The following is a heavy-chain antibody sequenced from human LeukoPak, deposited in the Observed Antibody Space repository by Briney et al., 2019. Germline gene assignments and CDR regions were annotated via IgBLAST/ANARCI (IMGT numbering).Heavy chain of an antibody. D-gene: IGHD4-11*01. Sequence: SETLSLTCTVSGGSVGSGTYYWSWIRQSPGKGLEWIGNVYYSGSAYYNPSLKSRVTMSVDTSKNQFSLKLSSVTAADTAVYYCARHGGTRVTLVQVYYFDYWGQGTLVTVSS. CDR2: VYYSGSA. J-gene: IGHJ4*02. V-gene: IGHV4-39*01. CDR1: GGSVGSGTYY. CDR3: ARHGGTRVTLVQVYYFDY.